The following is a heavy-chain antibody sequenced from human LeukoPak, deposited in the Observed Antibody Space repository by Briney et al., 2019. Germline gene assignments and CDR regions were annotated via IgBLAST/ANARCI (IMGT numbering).Heavy chain of an antibody. J-gene: IGHJ6*03. CDR2: INHSGST. CDR1: GGSFSGYC. Sequence: SETLSLTCAVYGGSFSGYCWSWIRQPPGKGLEWIGEINHSGSTNYNPSLKSRVTISVDTSKNQFSLKLSSVTAADTAVYYCARLVVVVPAASSGLYYYYYYMDVWGKGTTVTISS. D-gene: IGHD2-2*01. CDR3: ARLVVVVPAASSGLYYYYYYMDV. V-gene: IGHV4-34*01.